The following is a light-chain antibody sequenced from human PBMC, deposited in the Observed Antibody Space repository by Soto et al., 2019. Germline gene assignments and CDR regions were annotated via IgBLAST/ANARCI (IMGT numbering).Light chain of an antibody. Sequence: DIPMTQSPSSLSASLGDRVNITCQASQDISNYLNWYQQKPGKAPKLLIYDASNLETGVPSRFSGSGSGTDFTFTISSLQPEDIATYYCQQYDNLPLTFGGGTKVDI. CDR1: QDISNY. CDR2: DAS. V-gene: IGKV1-33*01. CDR3: QQYDNLPLT. J-gene: IGKJ4*01.